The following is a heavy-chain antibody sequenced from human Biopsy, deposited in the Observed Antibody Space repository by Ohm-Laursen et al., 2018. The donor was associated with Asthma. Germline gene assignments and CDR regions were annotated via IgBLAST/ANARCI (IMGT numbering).Heavy chain of an antibody. CDR1: GYTFNSAG. V-gene: IGHV1-18*01. CDR3: ARAVDYSHYYGIDV. J-gene: IGHJ6*02. D-gene: IGHD3-10*01. Sequence: ASVKVSCKTSGYTFNSAGITWVRQAPGQGLEWMGWISVYNGNTKVAQKLQDRVTTITDTSMSTAYMELRSLRSDDTAVYFCARAVDYSHYYGIDVWGQGTTVTVS. CDR2: ISVYNGNT.